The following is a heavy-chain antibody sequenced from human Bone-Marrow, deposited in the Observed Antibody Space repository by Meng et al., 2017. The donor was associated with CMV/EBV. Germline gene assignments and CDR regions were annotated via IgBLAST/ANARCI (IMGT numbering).Heavy chain of an antibody. CDR2: ISGSGGST. CDR1: GFTFSNYA. V-gene: IGHV3-23*01. CDR3: AKDGATLLEWLPD. Sequence: GESLKISCAASGFTFSNYAMSWVRQAPGKGLEWVSAISGSGGSTYYADSVKGRFTISRDNSMKTLYLQMNSLRAEDTAVYYCAKDGATLLEWLPDWGQGTLVIVSS. D-gene: IGHD3-3*01. J-gene: IGHJ4*02.